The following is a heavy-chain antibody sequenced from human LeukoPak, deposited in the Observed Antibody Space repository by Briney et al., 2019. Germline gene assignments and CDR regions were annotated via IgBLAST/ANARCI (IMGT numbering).Heavy chain of an antibody. Sequence: SETLSLTCTVSGGSISSGGYYWSWIRQHPGKGLEWIGYIYYSGSTYYNPSLKSRVTISVDTSKNQFSLKLSSVTAADTAVYYCARSDGSSWRNFDYWGQGTLVTVSS. V-gene: IGHV4-31*03. J-gene: IGHJ4*02. CDR1: GGSISSGGYY. CDR2: IYYSGST. CDR3: ARSDGSSWRNFDY. D-gene: IGHD6-13*01.